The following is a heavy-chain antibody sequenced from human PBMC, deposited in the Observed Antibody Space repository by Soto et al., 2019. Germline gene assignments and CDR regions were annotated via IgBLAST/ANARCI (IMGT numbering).Heavy chain of an antibody. D-gene: IGHD3-3*01. CDR2: IHYSGRA. V-gene: IGHV4-31*03. J-gene: IGHJ3*02. CDR3: ARGIGAEASDI. Sequence: PSETLSLTCTVSGGSINTGAYYWSWIRQHPGKGLEWIANIHYSGRAYYNPSLKSRLTTSVDTSKNQFSLKLTSVTAADTAIYYCARGIGAEASDIWGQGTMVTVSS. CDR1: GGSINTGAYY.